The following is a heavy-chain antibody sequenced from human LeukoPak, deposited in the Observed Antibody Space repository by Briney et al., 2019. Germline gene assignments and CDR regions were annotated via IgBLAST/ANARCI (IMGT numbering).Heavy chain of an antibody. J-gene: IGHJ4*02. CDR1: GGSFSGYY. D-gene: IGHD3-16*02. CDR2: INHSGST. CDR3: ARGYDYVWGSYRIFDY. Sequence: PSETLSLTCAVYGGSFSGYYWSWIRQPPGKGLEWIEEINHSGSTNYNPSLKSRVTISVDTSKNQFSLKLSSVTAADTAVYYCARGYDYVWGSYRIFDYWGQGTLVTVSS. V-gene: IGHV4-34*01.